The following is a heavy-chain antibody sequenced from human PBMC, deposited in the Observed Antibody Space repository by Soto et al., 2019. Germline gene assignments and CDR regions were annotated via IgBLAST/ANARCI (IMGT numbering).Heavy chain of an antibody. J-gene: IGHJ4*02. CDR1: WFTFSGSA. CDR2: IRSKANSYAT. Sequence: GGSLRLSCAASWFTFSGSAMHWVRQASGKGLEWVGRIRSKANSYATAYAASVKGRFTISRDDSKNTAYLQMNSLKTEDTAVYYCTAEWERGTFDYWGQGTLVTVSS. CDR3: TAEWERGTFDY. D-gene: IGHD1-26*01. V-gene: IGHV3-73*01.